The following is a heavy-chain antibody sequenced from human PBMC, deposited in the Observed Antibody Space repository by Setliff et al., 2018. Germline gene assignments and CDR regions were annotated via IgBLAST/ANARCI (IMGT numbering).Heavy chain of an antibody. Sequence: GGSLRLSCVASGYTFSSYAIHWVRQAPGKGLEWVALISWDGTKTSYADSVRGRFTISRDNSKNTLYLQMNSLRVEDTAVYYCAKDLPYSLGGYWGQGTLVTVSS. CDR3: AKDLPYSLGGY. CDR2: ISWDGTKT. V-gene: IGHV3-30*18. J-gene: IGHJ4*02. D-gene: IGHD3-16*01. CDR1: GYTFSSYA.